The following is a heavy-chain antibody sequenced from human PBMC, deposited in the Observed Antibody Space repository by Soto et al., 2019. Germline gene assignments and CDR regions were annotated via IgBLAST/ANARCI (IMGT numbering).Heavy chain of an antibody. CDR1: GFTFSSYE. J-gene: IGHJ6*02. Sequence: PGGSPRLSCAASGFTFSSYEMNWVRQAPGKGLEWVSYISSSGSTIYYADSVKGRFTISRDNAKNSLYLQMNSLRAEDTAVYYCAREGLGIVVVPAAIGGMDVWGQGTTVTVSS. CDR2: ISSSGSTI. D-gene: IGHD2-2*01. V-gene: IGHV3-48*03. CDR3: AREGLGIVVVPAAIGGMDV.